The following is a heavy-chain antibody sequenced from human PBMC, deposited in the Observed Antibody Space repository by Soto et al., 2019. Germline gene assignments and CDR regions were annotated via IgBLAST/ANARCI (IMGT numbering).Heavy chain of an antibody. D-gene: IGHD4-17*01. CDR2: IYYSGST. CDR1: GGSISGYY. CDR3: ARHDFRDSDC. J-gene: IGHJ4*02. V-gene: IGHV4-59*08. Sequence: QVPLQESGPGLVKPSETLSLTCTVSGGSISGYYWSWIRQPPGKGLEWIGYIYYSGSTNYDPSLETRVTMSVDTSKNQFSLKLSSVTAADTAMYYCARHDFRDSDCWGQGTLVTVSS.